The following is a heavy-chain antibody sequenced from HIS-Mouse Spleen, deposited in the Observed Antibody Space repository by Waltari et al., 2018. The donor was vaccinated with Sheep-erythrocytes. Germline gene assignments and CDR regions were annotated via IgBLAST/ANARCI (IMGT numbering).Heavy chain of an antibody. J-gene: IGHJ3*02. Sequence: EVQLVESGGGLVQPGGSLRLSCAASGFTFSSYWMHWVRQVPGKGLVGVRRFNRVVSRTSDADSVKGRFTISRDNAKNTLYLQMNSLRAEDTAVYYCARAISSADAFDIWGQGTMVTVSS. CDR3: ARAISSADAFDI. D-gene: IGHD3-16*02. CDR2: FNRVVSRT. CDR1: GFTFSSYW. V-gene: IGHV3-74*01.